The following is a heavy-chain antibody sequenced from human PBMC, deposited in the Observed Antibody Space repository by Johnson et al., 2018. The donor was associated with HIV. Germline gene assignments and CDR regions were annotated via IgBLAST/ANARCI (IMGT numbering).Heavy chain of an antibody. CDR1: GFTFSSYG. D-gene: IGHD1-26*01. CDR2: MGFDGTKS. CDR3: ARVLIGRDIAFDI. Sequence: QVQLVESGGGVVQPGGSLRLSCAASGFTFSSYGMHWVRQAPGKGLEWVAFMGFDGTKSYYADSLKGRFTISRDNSRKPLYLHLNSLRAVDTAVYYCARVLIGRDIAFDIWGQGTMFTVSS. J-gene: IGHJ3*02. V-gene: IGHV3-30*02.